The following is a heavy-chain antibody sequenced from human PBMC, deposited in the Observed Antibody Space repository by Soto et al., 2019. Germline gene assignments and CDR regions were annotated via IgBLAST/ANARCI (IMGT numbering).Heavy chain of an antibody. J-gene: IGHJ3*02. D-gene: IGHD2-15*01. Sequence: QVQLVESGGGVVQPGRSLRLSCAASGFTFSSYGMHWVRQAPGKGLEWVALIWFDGSDKYYTESVKGRFIISRDNSKSTLYLQMNSLRAEDTAVYYCARLYCSASSCYSVGAFDIRGQGTMVTVSS. V-gene: IGHV3-33*01. CDR2: IWFDGSDK. CDR1: GFTFSSYG. CDR3: ARLYCSASSCYSVGAFDI.